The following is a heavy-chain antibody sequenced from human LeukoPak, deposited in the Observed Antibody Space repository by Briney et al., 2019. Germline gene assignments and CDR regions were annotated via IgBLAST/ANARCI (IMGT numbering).Heavy chain of an antibody. J-gene: IGHJ4*02. CDR2: VSSSGSNT. V-gene: IGHV3-23*05. CDR1: GLTFSVSV. D-gene: IGHD6-13*01. Sequence: PGGSLRLSCAASGLTFSVSVMNWVRQAPGKGLEWVSGVSSSGSNTYYAESVKGRFTISRDNHKNTVHLQMNSLRVEDTAMYYCAKEGGYASSWIWGQGILVTVSS. CDR3: AKEGGYASSWI.